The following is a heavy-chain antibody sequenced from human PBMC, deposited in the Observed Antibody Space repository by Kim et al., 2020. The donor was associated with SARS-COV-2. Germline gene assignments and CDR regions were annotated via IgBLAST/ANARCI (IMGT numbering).Heavy chain of an antibody. Sequence: SVKVSCKASGGTFSSYAISWVRQAPGQGLEWMGRIIPILGIANYAQKFQGRVTITADKSTSTAYMELSSLRSEDTAVYYCATCCHGSGSYYSYWGQGTLVTVSS. J-gene: IGHJ4*02. CDR1: GGTFSSYA. D-gene: IGHD3-10*01. CDR2: IIPILGIA. V-gene: IGHV1-69*04. CDR3: ATCCHGSGSYYSY.